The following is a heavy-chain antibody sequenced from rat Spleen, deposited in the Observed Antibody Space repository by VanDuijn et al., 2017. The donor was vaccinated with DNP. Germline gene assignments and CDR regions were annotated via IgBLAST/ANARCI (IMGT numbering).Heavy chain of an antibody. V-gene: IGHV5-19*01. CDR2: ISPSGGST. CDR3: ARHGLITARDWFAY. J-gene: IGHJ3*01. Sequence: EVQLVESGGGLVQPGRSLKLSCAASGFTFSNYGMHWIRQAPTKGLEWVASISPSGGSTYYRDSVKGRFTISRDNVKRILYLQMDSLRSEETATYYCARHGLITARDWFAYWGQGTLVTVSS. D-gene: IGHD1-10*01. CDR1: GFTFSNYG.